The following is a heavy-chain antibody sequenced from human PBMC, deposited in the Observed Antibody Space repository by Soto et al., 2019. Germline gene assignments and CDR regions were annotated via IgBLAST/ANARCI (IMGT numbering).Heavy chain of an antibody. Sequence: ASVKXSCKASGYTFTGYYMHWVRQAPGQGLERMGWINPNSGGTNYAQKFQGRVTMTRDTSISTAYMELSRLRSDDTAVYYRARVFFLVVTPIRTYYYYGMAFWAQGPTFPVS. CDR1: GYTFTGYY. CDR2: INPNSGGT. V-gene: IGHV1-2*02. CDR3: ARVFFLVVTPIRTYYYYGMAF. J-gene: IGHJ6*02. D-gene: IGHD2-21*02.